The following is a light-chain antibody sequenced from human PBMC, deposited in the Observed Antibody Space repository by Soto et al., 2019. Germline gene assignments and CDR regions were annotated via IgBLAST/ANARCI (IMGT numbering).Light chain of an antibody. CDR1: SSNIGYYY. J-gene: IGLJ1*01. Sequence: QSALTQPPSVSAAPGQKVTMSCSGGSSNIGYYYVSWHQQLPGTAPKLLIYENDKRPSGIPDRFSGSKSGTSATLGITGLQTGDEADYYCGTWDSSLSIFVFGTGTKVT. CDR3: GTWDSSLSIFV. V-gene: IGLV1-51*02. CDR2: END.